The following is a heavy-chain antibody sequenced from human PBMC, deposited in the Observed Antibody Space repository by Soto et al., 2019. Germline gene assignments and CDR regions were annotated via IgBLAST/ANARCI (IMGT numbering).Heavy chain of an antibody. Sequence: QVQLQESGPGLVKPSETLSLTCTVSGGSISRYYWSWIRQPPGKGLEWIGYIYYSGSTNYNPSLKSRVTISVDTSKKQVSLKLSSVTAADPAVYYCARRFGELWDVWGQGTTVTVSS. J-gene: IGHJ6*02. CDR1: GGSISRYY. CDR3: ARRFGELWDV. V-gene: IGHV4-59*08. D-gene: IGHD3-16*01. CDR2: IYYSGST.